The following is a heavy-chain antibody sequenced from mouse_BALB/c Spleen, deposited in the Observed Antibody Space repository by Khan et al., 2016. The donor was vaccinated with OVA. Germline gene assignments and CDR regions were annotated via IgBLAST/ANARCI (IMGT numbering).Heavy chain of an antibody. Sequence: QIQLVQPGPELKKPGETVKISCKASGYTFRNNGMNWVKQAPGKGLKWMGWINTYTGEPTYADDFKGRFAFSLETSANTAYLQINNLKNEDTATYFCARVGYNGTMDSWGQGTSVTVSS. CDR2: INTYTGEP. CDR3: ARVGYNGTMDS. CDR1: GYTFRNNG. J-gene: IGHJ4*01. D-gene: IGHD2-14*01. V-gene: IGHV9-3-1*01.